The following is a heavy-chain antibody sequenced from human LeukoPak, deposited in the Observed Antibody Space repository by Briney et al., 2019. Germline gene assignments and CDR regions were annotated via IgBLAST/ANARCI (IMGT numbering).Heavy chain of an antibody. D-gene: IGHD6-13*01. CDR3: ARDLFSSSWYLLQ. Sequence: SQTLSLTCTVSGGSISSGGYYWSWIRQHPGKGLEWIGYIYYSGSTYYNPSLKSRVTISVDTSKNQFSLKLSSVTAADTAVYYCARDLFSSSWYLLQWGQGTLVTVSS. V-gene: IGHV4-31*03. CDR1: GGSISSGGYY. J-gene: IGHJ4*02. CDR2: IYYSGST.